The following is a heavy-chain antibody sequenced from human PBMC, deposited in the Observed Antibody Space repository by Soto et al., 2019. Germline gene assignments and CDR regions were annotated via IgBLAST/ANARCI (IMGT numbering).Heavy chain of an antibody. CDR1: GFTFSNAW. D-gene: IGHD3-16*02. CDR3: TTDVTVINWFDP. J-gene: IGHJ5*02. CDR2: MKSKTDGGTT. V-gene: IGHV3-15*07. Sequence: EVQLVESGGGLVKPGGSLRLSCAASGFTFSNAWMNWVRQAPGKGLEWVGRMKSKTDGGTTDYAAPVKGRFTISRDDSKNTLYLQMNSLKTEDTAVYYCTTDVTVINWFDPGVQGTLVTVSS.